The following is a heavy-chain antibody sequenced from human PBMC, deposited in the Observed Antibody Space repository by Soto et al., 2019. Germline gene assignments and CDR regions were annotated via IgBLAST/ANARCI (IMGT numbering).Heavy chain of an antibody. Sequence: QLQLQESGPGLVKPSETLSLTCTVSGGSISSSSYYWGWIRQPPGKGLEWIGSIYYSGSTYYNPSLKSRVTISVDTSKNQFSLKLSSVTAADTAVYYCARSSRVGVYAIGTYYFDYWGQGTLVTVSS. CDR2: IYYSGST. CDR1: GGSISSSSYY. V-gene: IGHV4-39*01. J-gene: IGHJ4*02. CDR3: ARSSRVGVYAIGTYYFDY. D-gene: IGHD2-8*01.